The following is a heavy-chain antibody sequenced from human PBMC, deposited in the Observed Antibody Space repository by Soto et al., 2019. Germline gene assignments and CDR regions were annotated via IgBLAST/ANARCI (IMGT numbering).Heavy chain of an antibody. CDR3: ARDRSFTETHYYDSSGYYYRPFDY. CDR1: GYTFTSYG. Sequence: QVQLVQSGAEVKKPGASVKVSCKASGYTFTSYGISWVRQAPGQGLEWMGWISAYNGNTNYAQKLQGRVTMTTDTSTSTANMELRSLRSDDTALYYCARDRSFTETHYYDSSGYYYRPFDYWGQGTLVTVSS. CDR2: ISAYNGNT. V-gene: IGHV1-18*01. J-gene: IGHJ4*02. D-gene: IGHD3-22*01.